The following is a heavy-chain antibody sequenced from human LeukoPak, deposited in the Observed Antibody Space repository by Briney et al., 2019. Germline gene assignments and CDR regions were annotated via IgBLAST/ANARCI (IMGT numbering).Heavy chain of an antibody. CDR3: ARGRNIEMTTMSGGSDY. J-gene: IGHJ4*02. V-gene: IGHV1-2*02. CDR1: GYTFTDYY. D-gene: IGHD5-24*01. CDR2: LNPNSGDT. Sequence: GASVKVSCKASGYTFTDYYMHWVRQAPGQGLGWMGWLNPNSGDTNYAQKFQGMVSMTRDTSISTAYMDLSDLRSDDTAVYYCARGRNIEMTTMSGGSDYWGQGTLVTVSS.